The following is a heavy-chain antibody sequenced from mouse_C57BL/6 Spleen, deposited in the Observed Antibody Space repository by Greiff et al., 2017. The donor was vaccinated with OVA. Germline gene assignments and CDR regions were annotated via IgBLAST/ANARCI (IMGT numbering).Heavy chain of an antibody. D-gene: IGHD2-5*01. Sequence: QVQLQQPGAELVRPGTSVKLSCKASGYTFTSYWMHWVKQRPGQGLEWIGVIDPSDSYTNYNQKFKGKATLTVDTSSSTAYMQLSSLTSEDSAVYYCAKSYSNYKRDAMDYWGQGTSVTVSS. CDR1: GYTFTSYW. V-gene: IGHV1-59*01. J-gene: IGHJ4*01. CDR2: IDPSDSYT. CDR3: AKSYSNYKRDAMDY.